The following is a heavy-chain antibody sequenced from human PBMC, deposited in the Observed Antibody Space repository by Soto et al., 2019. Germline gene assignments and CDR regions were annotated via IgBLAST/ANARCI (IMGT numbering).Heavy chain of an antibody. V-gene: IGHV1-46*01. Sequence: SVKVSCKAFRYTLTNFNIHWLRQPPGQGLEWMGIINPSGGSKTFPQKFRGRVTMTRDTSTSPAHMELITLRSEATAVFYLPRTQVGRPLDVWGPGTPVTVSS. J-gene: IGHJ6*02. CDR1: RYTLTNFN. D-gene: IGHD1-26*01. CDR3: PRTQVGRPLDV. CDR2: INPSGGSK.